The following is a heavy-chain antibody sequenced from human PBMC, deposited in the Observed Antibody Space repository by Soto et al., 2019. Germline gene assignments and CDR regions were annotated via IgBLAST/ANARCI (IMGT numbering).Heavy chain of an antibody. D-gene: IGHD2-15*01. J-gene: IGHJ4*02. V-gene: IGHV4-39*01. CDR2: IDDTSRT. CDR3: VGGPSRTNTSHCPFDY. CDR1: GATISISSYY. Sequence: PSETLSLTCTVSGATISISSYYLGWIRQPPGKGLEWVGNIDDTSRTYYNPSLRGLVTISGDTTKNQFSLKVSSVTAADTAGYGCVGGPSRTNTSHCPFDYWGQGSLVTVSS.